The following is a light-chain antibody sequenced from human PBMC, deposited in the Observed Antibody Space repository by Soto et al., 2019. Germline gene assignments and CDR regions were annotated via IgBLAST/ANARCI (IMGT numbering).Light chain of an antibody. J-gene: IGKJ4*01. Sequence: DIQMTQSPSSLSASVGDRVTISCRASQGIRDDLGWYQQRPGKAPKRLIYAASSLQSGVPSRFSGSGSGTDFTLTISSLQPEDFATYYCQQSYSTLLTFGGGTKVEIK. CDR3: QQSYSTLLT. V-gene: IGKV1-39*01. CDR2: AAS. CDR1: QGIRDD.